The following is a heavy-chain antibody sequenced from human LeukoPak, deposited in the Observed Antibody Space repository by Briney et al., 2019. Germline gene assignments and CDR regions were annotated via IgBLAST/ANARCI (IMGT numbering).Heavy chain of an antibody. Sequence: ASVKVSCKASGYIFTTKYLHWVRQAPGQGLEWMGWINPNSGGTNYAQKFQGRVTMTRDTSISTAYMELSRLRSDDTAVYYCARVRGHYDSSGYRFDPWGQGTLVTVSS. CDR2: INPNSGGT. D-gene: IGHD3-22*01. J-gene: IGHJ5*02. CDR3: ARVRGHYDSSGYRFDP. CDR1: GYIFTTKY. V-gene: IGHV1-2*02.